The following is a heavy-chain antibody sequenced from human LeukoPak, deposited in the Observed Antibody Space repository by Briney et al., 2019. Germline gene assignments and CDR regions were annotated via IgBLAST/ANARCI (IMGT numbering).Heavy chain of an antibody. CDR3: ARHNSSSYLVTFDP. CDR2: IYYSGST. Sequence: PSETLSLTCTVSGGSISSYYWNWIRQYPGKGLEWIGYIYYSGSTNYNPSLKSRVTISVDTSKSQFSLKLSSVTAADTAVYYCARHNSSSYLVTFDPWGQGTLVTVSS. D-gene: IGHD6-13*01. CDR1: GGSISSYY. J-gene: IGHJ5*02. V-gene: IGHV4-59*08.